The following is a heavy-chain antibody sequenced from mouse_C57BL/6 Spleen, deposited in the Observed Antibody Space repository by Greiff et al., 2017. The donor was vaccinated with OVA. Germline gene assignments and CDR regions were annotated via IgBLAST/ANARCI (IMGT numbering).Heavy chain of an antibody. CDR2: ISYDGSN. V-gene: IGHV3-6*01. J-gene: IGHJ4*01. CDR1: GYSITSGYY. CDR3: ASRGYAMDY. Sequence: ESGPGLVKPSQSLSLTCSVTGYSITSGYYWNWIRQFPGNKLEWMGYISYDGSNNYNPSLKNRISITRDTSKNQFFLKLNSVTTEDTATYYCASRGYAMDYWGQGTSVTVSS. D-gene: IGHD3-1*01.